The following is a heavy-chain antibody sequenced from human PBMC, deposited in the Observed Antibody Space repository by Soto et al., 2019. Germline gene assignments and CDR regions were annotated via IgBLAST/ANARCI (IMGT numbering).Heavy chain of an antibody. Sequence: EVQLVESGGGLVQPGGSLRLSCAVPGFTFSSYNMNWVRQAPGKGLEWVSYISSSSRIIYYADSVKGRFTISRDNAKNVLYLQMNSLRDDDTAVYYCVRDRGDGYNLHFDCWGQGTLVTVSS. CDR1: GFTFSSYN. J-gene: IGHJ4*02. CDR3: VRDRGDGYNLHFDC. D-gene: IGHD2-21*01. CDR2: ISSSSRII. V-gene: IGHV3-48*02.